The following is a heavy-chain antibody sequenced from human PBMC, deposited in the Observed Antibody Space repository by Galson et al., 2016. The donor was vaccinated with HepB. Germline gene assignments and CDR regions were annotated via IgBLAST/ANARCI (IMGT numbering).Heavy chain of an antibody. CDR1: GFTFSNYA. CDR2: ISGSTGRT. D-gene: IGHD1-1*01. Sequence: SLRLSCAASGFTFSNYAMSWVRQAPGKGLKWVSAISGSTGRTYYADSVKGHFTISRDNYKNTLYLQMSSLRAGDTALYHCAKESPKNAGGAFDIWGQGTMVTVSS. J-gene: IGHJ3*02. V-gene: IGHV3-23*01. CDR3: AKESPKNAGGAFDI.